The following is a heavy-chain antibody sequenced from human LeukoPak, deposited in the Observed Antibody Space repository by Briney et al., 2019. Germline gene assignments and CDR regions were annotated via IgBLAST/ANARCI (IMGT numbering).Heavy chain of an antibody. V-gene: IGHV3-11*04. CDR1: GFTFSDYY. D-gene: IGHD2-15*01. Sequence: GGSLRLSCAASGFTFSDYYMSWIRQAPGKGLEWVSIISSSGTSIYYADAVKGRLTISRDNAKNSLYLQMNSLRDEDTAVYYCARGRLTCSGGSCYSWYFDLWGRGTLVTVSS. J-gene: IGHJ2*01. CDR3: ARGRLTCSGGSCYSWYFDL. CDR2: ISSSGTSI.